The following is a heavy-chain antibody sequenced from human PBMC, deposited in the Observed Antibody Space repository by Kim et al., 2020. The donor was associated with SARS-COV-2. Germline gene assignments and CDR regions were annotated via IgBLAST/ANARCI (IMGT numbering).Heavy chain of an antibody. CDR3: ARSSGYDWWELLNYSIYAFDI. D-gene: IGHD5-12*01. V-gene: IGHV4-34*01. J-gene: IGHJ3*02. CDR2: INHSGST. CDR1: GGSFSGYY. Sequence: SETLSLTCAVYGGSFSGYYWSWIRQPPGKGLEWIGEINHSGSTNYNPSLKSRVTISVDTSKNQFSLKLSSVTAADTAVYYCARSSGYDWWELLNYSIYAFDIWGQGTMVTVSS.